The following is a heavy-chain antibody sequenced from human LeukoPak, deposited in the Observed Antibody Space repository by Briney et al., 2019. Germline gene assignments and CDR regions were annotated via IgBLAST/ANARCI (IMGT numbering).Heavy chain of an antibody. Sequence: SETLSLTCTVSGGSISSYYWSWIRQPPGKGLEWIGYIYYSGSTNYNPSLKSRVTISVDTSKNQFSLKLSSVTAADTAVYYCARAQSYYDFRDASDIWGQGTMVTVSS. CDR3: ARAQSYYDFRDASDI. CDR1: GGSISSYY. J-gene: IGHJ3*02. CDR2: IYYSGST. D-gene: IGHD3-22*01. V-gene: IGHV4-59*01.